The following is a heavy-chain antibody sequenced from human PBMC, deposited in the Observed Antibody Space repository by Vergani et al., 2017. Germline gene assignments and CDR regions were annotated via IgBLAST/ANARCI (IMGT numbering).Heavy chain of an antibody. D-gene: IGHD2-2*03. CDR3: ARECVEIVVVPAAETKYYYYYYMDV. CDR1: GGSFSGYY. CDR2: INHSGST. J-gene: IGHJ6*03. V-gene: IGHV4-34*01. Sequence: QVQLQQWGAGLLKPSETLSLTCAVYGGSFSGYYWSWIRQPPGKGLEWIGEINHSGSTNYNPAIKGRVTISVAKSKNQSSLKLSSLSAADTAVYYCARECVEIVVVPAAETKYYYYYYMDVWGKGTTVTVSS.